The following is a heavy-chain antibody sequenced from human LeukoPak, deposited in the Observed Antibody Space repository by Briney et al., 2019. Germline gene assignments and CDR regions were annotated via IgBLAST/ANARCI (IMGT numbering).Heavy chain of an antibody. CDR3: ARDRTGSGY. D-gene: IGHD2-15*01. J-gene: IGHJ4*02. CDR2: TYTGGNS. Sequence: GGSLRLSCEASGFTDSSTHMVWVRQAPGKGLEWVSVTYTGGNSYYAGSVQGRFTISRDNAKNSLYLQMNSLRTEDTAVYYCARDRTGSGYWGQGTLVTVSS. V-gene: IGHV3-53*01. CDR1: GFTDSSTH.